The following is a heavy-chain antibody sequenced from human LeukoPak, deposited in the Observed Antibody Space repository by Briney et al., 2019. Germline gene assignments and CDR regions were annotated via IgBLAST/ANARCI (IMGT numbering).Heavy chain of an antibody. Sequence: GGSLRLSCAASGFTFTSYWMSWVRQAPGKGLEYVSAISSNGGSTYYANSVKGRFTISRDNSKNTLYLQMGSLRAEDMAVYYCARDGGNFWSGPFDYWGQGTLVTVSS. CDR3: ARDGGNFWSGPFDY. J-gene: IGHJ4*02. D-gene: IGHD3-3*01. V-gene: IGHV3-64*01. CDR2: ISSNGGST. CDR1: GFTFTSYW.